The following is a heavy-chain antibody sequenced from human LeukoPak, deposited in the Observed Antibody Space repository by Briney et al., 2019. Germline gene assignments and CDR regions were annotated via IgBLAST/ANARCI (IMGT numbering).Heavy chain of an antibody. Sequence: SGGSLRLSCAASGXTFSCYAMSWVRQAPGKGLEWVSGISGSGGSTYYADSVKGRFTISRDNSKNTLYLQMNSLRAEDTAVYYCAKVIYYYDSSGYRRPSWFDPWGQGTLVTVSS. CDR3: AKVIYYYDSSGYRRPSWFDP. J-gene: IGHJ5*02. V-gene: IGHV3-23*01. CDR2: ISGSGGST. D-gene: IGHD3-22*01. CDR1: GXTFSCYA.